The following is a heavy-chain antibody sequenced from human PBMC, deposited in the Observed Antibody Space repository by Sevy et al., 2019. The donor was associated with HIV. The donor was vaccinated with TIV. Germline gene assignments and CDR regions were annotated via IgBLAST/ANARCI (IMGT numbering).Heavy chain of an antibody. CDR2: VYPNSGGT. V-gene: IGHV1-2*02. J-gene: IGHJ4*02. CDR1: GYTFTAYH. CDR3: SRETWYFAN. D-gene: IGHD6-13*01. Sequence: ASVKDSCKASGYTFTAYHMHWIRQAPGQGLEWMGWVYPNSGGTEYAQKFQGRVTMTTDTSINTAYLELSGLRSDDTAMYYCSRETWYFANWGQGTLVTVSS.